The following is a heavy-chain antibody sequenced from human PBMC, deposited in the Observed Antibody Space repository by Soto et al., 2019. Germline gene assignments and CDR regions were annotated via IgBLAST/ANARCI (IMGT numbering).Heavy chain of an antibody. Sequence: ASETLSLTCAVYGGSFSGYYWSWIRQPPGKGLEWIGEINHSGSTNHNPSLKSRVTISVDTSKNQFSLKLSSVTAADTAVYYCARERDGYNYGWFDPWGQGTLVTVSS. CDR1: GGSFSGYY. V-gene: IGHV4-34*01. CDR2: INHSGST. CDR3: ARERDGYNYGWFDP. D-gene: IGHD5-12*01. J-gene: IGHJ5*02.